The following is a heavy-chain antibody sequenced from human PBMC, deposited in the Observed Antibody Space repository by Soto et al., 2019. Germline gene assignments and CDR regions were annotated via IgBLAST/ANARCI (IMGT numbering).Heavy chain of an antibody. J-gene: IGHJ6*02. V-gene: IGHV3-30-3*01. CDR2: ISYDGSNK. Sequence: QVQLMESGGGVVQPGRSLRLSCAASGLIFSSYVMHWVRQAPGKGLEWVAVISYDGSNKYYADSVKGRFTISRDNSKNTLYLQMNSLRAEDTAVYYCARMGLLHGMDVWGQGTTVTVSS. CDR1: GLIFSSYV. CDR3: ARMGLLHGMDV. D-gene: IGHD2-15*01.